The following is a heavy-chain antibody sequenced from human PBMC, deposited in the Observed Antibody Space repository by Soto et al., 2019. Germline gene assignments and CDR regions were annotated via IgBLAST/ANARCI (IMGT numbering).Heavy chain of an antibody. CDR1: GFTFSSYD. J-gene: IGHJ4*02. V-gene: IGHV3-13*01. CDR3: ARVGYYDSGNGGFDY. D-gene: IGHD3-22*01. CDR2: IGTAGDT. Sequence: EVQLVESGGGLVQPGGSLRLSCAASGFTFSSYDMHWVRQATGKGLEWVSAIGTAGDTYYPGSVKGRFTISRENAKNSLYLQKNSLRAEDTAVYYCARVGYYDSGNGGFDYWGQGTLVTVSS.